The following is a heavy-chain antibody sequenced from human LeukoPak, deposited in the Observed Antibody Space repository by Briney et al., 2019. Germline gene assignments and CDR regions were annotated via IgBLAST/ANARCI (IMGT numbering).Heavy chain of an antibody. J-gene: IGHJ4*02. V-gene: IGHV3-23*01. D-gene: IGHD3-22*01. CDR3: AKDSIVVVRIFDY. CDR1: GFTFSSYA. CDR2: ISGSGGST. Sequence: GGSLRLSCAASGFTFSSYAMSWVRQAPGKGLEWVSAISGSGGSTYYADSVKGRFTISRDNTKNTLYLQMNSLRAEDTAVYYCAKDSIVVVRIFDYWGQGTLVTVSS.